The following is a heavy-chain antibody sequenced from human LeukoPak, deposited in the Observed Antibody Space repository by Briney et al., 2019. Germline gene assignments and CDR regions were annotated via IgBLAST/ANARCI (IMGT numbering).Heavy chain of an antibody. J-gene: IGHJ4*02. CDR1: GFSVSSFG. CDR3: AQGYSSGWYRY. Sequence: GGSLRLSCAVSGFSVSSFGMSWVRQAPGKGLEWISAISADGETPYYADSVKGRFIISRDNSKDTLYLQLSSLRAEDTAVYYCAQGYSSGWYRYWGQGSLVSVSS. D-gene: IGHD6-19*01. V-gene: IGHV3-23*01. CDR2: ISADGETP.